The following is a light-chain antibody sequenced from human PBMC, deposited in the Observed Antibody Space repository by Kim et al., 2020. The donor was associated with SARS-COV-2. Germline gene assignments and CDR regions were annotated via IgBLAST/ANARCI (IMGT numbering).Light chain of an antibody. CDR1: QNIQSA. V-gene: IGKV1-5*03. CDR3: KQYDTYPLT. J-gene: IGKJ1*01. Sequence: ASVRDRVTVTCRASQNIQSAWAWYQQKPGKAPKLLIYKAASLQSGVPSRFSVSESGTEFTLTCRSLQPDDFAAYCCKQYDTYPLTFGQGTKVDIK. CDR2: KAA.